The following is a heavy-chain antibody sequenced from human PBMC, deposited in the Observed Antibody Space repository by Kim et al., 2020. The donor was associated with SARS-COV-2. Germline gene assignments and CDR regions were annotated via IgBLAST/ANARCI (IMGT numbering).Heavy chain of an antibody. V-gene: IGHV3-21*01. CDR1: GFAFSTYS. D-gene: IGHD4-17*01. Sequence: GGSLRLSCAASGFAFSTYSMNWVRQAPGKGLEWVSSISFSSSYIYYADSVKGRFTISRDNAKNSLYLQMNSLRAEDTAVYYCACNYGDYDPDIDYWGQGT. J-gene: IGHJ4*02. CDR3: ACNYGDYDPDIDY. CDR2: ISFSSSYI.